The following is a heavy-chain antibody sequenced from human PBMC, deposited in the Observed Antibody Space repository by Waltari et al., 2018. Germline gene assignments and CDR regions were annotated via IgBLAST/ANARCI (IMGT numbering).Heavy chain of an antibody. CDR1: GYTFTSYY. CDR2: IIPSGGST. V-gene: IGHV1-46*01. Sequence: QVQLVQSGAEVKKPGASVKVSCKASGYTFTSYYMHWVRQAPGQGLEWMGMIIPSGGSTSYAQKFQGRVTRTRDTSTSTVYMELSSLRSEDTAVYYCARGRVAACDYWGQGTLVTVSS. J-gene: IGHJ4*02. CDR3: ARGRVAACDY. D-gene: IGHD2-15*01.